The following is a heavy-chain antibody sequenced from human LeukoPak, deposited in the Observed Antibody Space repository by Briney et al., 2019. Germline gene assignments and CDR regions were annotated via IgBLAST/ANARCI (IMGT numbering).Heavy chain of an antibody. V-gene: IGHV3-21*01. Sequence: GGSLRLSCAASGFTFSSYTINWVRQAPGKGLEWVSSITSSTYIYYADSVKGRFTISRDNAKNSLYLQMNSLRAEDTAVYYCARDSPSGSYYYFDYWGQGTMVTVSS. J-gene: IGHJ4*02. CDR1: GFTFSSYT. CDR3: ARDSPSGSYYYFDY. D-gene: IGHD1-26*01. CDR2: ITSSTYI.